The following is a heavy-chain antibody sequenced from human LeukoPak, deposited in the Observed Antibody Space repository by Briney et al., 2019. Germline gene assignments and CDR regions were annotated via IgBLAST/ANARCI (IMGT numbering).Heavy chain of an antibody. J-gene: IGHJ6*02. CDR3: ARVYFTSSNSDGYYYYGMDV. V-gene: IGHV1-69*13. D-gene: IGHD6-13*01. CDR2: IIPIFGTA. Sequence: SVKVSCKVSGYTLTELSMHWVRQAPGQGLEWMGGIIPIFGTANYAQKFQGRVTITADESTSTAYMELSSLRSEDTAVYYCARVYFTSSNSDGYYYYGMDVWGQGTTVTVSS. CDR1: GYTLTELS.